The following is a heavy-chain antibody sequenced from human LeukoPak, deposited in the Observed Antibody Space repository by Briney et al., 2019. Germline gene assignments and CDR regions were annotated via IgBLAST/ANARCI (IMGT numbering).Heavy chain of an antibody. CDR1: GYTFTGYY. V-gene: IGHV1-2*02. CDR2: INPNSGGT. CDR3: ARVQGYCSSTSCYPDTNFDY. J-gene: IGHJ4*02. D-gene: IGHD2-2*01. Sequence: ASVKVSCKASGYTFTGYYMHWVRQAPGQGLEWMGWINPNSGGTNYAQKFQGRVTMTRDTSISTAYMELSRLRSDDTAVYYRARVQGYCSSTSCYPDTNFDYWGQGTLVTVSS.